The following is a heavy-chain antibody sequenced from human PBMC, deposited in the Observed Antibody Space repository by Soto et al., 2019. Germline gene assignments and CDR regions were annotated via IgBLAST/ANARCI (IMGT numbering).Heavy chain of an antibody. CDR1: GFTFDDYA. CDR3: AQDENDYGAPLAFDI. V-gene: IGHV3-9*01. J-gene: IGHJ3*02. D-gene: IGHD4-17*01. Sequence: EVQLVESGGGLVQPGRSLRLSCAASGFTFDDYAMHWVRQAPGKGLEWVSGISWNSGSIGYADSVKGRFTISRDNAKNSLYLQMNSLRAEDTALYYCAQDENDYGAPLAFDIWGQGTMVTVSS. CDR2: ISWNSGSI.